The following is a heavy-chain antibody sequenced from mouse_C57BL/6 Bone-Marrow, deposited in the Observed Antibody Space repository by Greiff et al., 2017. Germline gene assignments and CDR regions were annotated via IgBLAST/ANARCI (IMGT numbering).Heavy chain of an antibody. CDR1: GYSFTGYY. J-gene: IGHJ4*01. CDR2: INPSTGGT. Sequence: VQLQQSGPELVKPGASVKISCKASGYSFTGYYMNWVKQSPEKSLEWIGEINPSTGGTTYNQKFKAKATLTVDKSSSTAYMQLKSLTSEDSAVYYCARSSVGYAMDYWGQGTSVTVSS. CDR3: ARSSVGYAMDY. V-gene: IGHV1-42*01.